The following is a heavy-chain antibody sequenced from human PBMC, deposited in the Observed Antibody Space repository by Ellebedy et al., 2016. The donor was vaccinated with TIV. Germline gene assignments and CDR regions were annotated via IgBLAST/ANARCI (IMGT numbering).Heavy chain of an antibody. CDR1: GFSVGRNH. Sequence: GESLKISCAASGFSVGRNHMNWVHQAPGKGPEWVSVIFSNDNTYYADSVKGRFTISRDNSRNTLYLQMNSLRGEDTAVYFCAKDVRYTTGWGGALDIWGQGAMVTVSS. J-gene: IGHJ3*02. CDR2: IFSNDNT. D-gene: IGHD2-8*02. CDR3: AKDVRYTTGWGGALDI. V-gene: IGHV3-53*01.